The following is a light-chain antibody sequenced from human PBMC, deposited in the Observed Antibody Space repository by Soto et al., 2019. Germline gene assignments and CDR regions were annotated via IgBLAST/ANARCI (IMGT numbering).Light chain of an antibody. V-gene: IGKV3-15*01. Sequence: EIVLTQSPATLSVSPGERSTLSCKSSQAIGKNLAWYQQKPGQSPRLLIYDASSRATGVPVRFSGSGSGTDFTFSISSLQAEDLAVYYCQQYNNWPLTFGGGTKVEIK. CDR1: QAIGKN. J-gene: IGKJ4*01. CDR3: QQYNNWPLT. CDR2: DAS.